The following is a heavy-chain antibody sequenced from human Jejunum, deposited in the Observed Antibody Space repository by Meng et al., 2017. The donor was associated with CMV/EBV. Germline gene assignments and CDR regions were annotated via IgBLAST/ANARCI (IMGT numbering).Heavy chain of an antibody. CDR3: VRYENLQHGMDV. Sequence: AASGFTFHTFWMTWVRQAPGKGLEWVANIKEDGRGQWYVDSVKGRFTISRDNARKSLYLQMNSLRAEDTAVYYCVRYENLQHGMDVWGQGTTVTVSS. CDR1: GFTFHTFW. CDR2: IKEDGRGQ. J-gene: IGHJ6*02. V-gene: IGHV3-7*01. D-gene: IGHD1-1*01.